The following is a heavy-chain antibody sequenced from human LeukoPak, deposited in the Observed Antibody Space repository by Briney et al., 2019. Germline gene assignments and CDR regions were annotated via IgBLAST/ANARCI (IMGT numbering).Heavy chain of an antibody. V-gene: IGHV1-46*01. CDR1: GYTFTNYY. J-gene: IGHJ5*02. Sequence: ASVKVSCKASGYTFTNYYMHWVRQAPGQGLEWMGIINPSGGSTSYAQKFQGRVTMTRDMSTSTVYMELSSLRSEDTAVYYCVRDSSSGRDWFDPWGQGTLVTVSS. CDR3: VRDSSSGRDWFDP. D-gene: IGHD6-19*01. CDR2: INPSGGST.